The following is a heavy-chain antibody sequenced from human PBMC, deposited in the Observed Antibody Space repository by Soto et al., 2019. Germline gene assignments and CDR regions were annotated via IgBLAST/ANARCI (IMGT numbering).Heavy chain of an antibody. Sequence: QVQLVESGGGVVQPGRSLRLSCAASGFTFSSYAMHWVRQAPGKGLEWVAVISYDGSNKYYADSVKGRFTISRDNSKNTLYLQMNSLRAEDTAVYYCARDGASVIAVAGTGYFRHWGQGTLVTVSS. CDR3: ARDGASVIAVAGTGYFRH. CDR2: ISYDGSNK. V-gene: IGHV3-30-3*01. CDR1: GFTFSSYA. J-gene: IGHJ1*01. D-gene: IGHD6-19*01.